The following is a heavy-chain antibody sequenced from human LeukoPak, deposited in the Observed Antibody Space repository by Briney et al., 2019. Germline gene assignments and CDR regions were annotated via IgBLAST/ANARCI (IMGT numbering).Heavy chain of an antibody. CDR1: GFTFRSYA. Sequence: GGSLRLSCAAAGFTFRSYAMNWVRQGPGKGLEWVSTMSASDAGTYYADSVKGRFTISRDNSKNTLYLQMNSLRAEDTAVYYCARDFSSAMVTLPFDYWGQGNPGHRLL. J-gene: IGHJ4*02. CDR3: ARDFSSAMVTLPFDY. CDR2: MSASDAGT. D-gene: IGHD5-18*01. V-gene: IGHV3-23*01.